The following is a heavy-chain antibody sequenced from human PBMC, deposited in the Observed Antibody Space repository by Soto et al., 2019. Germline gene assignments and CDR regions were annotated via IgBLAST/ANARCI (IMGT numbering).Heavy chain of an antibody. CDR2: VYYGGT. Sequence: PSETLSLTCTVSEGSMSSNYWNWIRQSPAKGLEWIGFVYYGGTNYNPSFESRVTMSVDTPKKQFSLELSDVTAADTAVYYCVSYRGAFYFGHWGQGTLVTVSS. D-gene: IGHD4-4*01. CDR1: EGSMSSNY. V-gene: IGHV4-59*01. J-gene: IGHJ4*02. CDR3: VSYRGAFYFGH.